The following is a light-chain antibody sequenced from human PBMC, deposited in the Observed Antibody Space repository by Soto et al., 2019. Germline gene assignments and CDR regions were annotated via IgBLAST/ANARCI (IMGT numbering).Light chain of an antibody. J-gene: IGKJ1*01. CDR1: QSMSSW. Sequence: IQMTQSPSTLSASVGDSVTITCRASQSMSSWLAWYQQKPGKAPKLLIYKASSLETGVPSRFSGSGSGTEFTLTISSLQPDDLATYYCQQYNSYPWTFGQGTKVEI. CDR2: KAS. V-gene: IGKV1-5*03. CDR3: QQYNSYPWT.